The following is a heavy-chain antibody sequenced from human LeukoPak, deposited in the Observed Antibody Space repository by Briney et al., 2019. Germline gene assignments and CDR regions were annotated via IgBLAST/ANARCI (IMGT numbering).Heavy chain of an antibody. D-gene: IGHD3-3*01. CDR2: INPSGGST. Sequence: ASVKVSCKASGYTFTSYYMHWVRQAPGQGLEWMGIINPSGGSTSYAQKFQGRVTMTRDTSTSTVYMELSSLRSEDKAVYYCARDLSGINWFDPWGQGTLVTVSS. CDR3: ARDLSGINWFDP. CDR1: GYTFTSYY. J-gene: IGHJ5*02. V-gene: IGHV1-46*01.